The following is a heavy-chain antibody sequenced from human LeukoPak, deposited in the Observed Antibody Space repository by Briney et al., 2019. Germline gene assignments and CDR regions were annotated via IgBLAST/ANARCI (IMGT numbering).Heavy chain of an antibody. CDR1: GFSLSTSGMC. CDR3: AHTRGGSGNYYAIDI. V-gene: IGHV2-70*12. CDR2: IDWDDDI. D-gene: IGHD1-26*01. J-gene: IGHJ3*02. Sequence: SGPTLVNPTQTLTLTCTFSGFSLSTSGMCVSWIPQPPGKALEWLARIDWDDDIHYSTSLKTRLTISKDTSKNQVVLTMTNMDPVDTATYYCAHTRGGSGNYYAIDIWGQGTMVTVSS.